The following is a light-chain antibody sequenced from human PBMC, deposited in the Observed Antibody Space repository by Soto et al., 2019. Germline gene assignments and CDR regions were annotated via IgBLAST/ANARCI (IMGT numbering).Light chain of an antibody. Sequence: EIEMTQSPATLPVSPGERATLSCRASQSVSTNLAWYQQKPGQAPRLLIYGASTRAPGFPARFTGSGSGTEFTLTISSLQPEDIATYYCQQYDNPPFTFGPGTKVDIK. J-gene: IGKJ3*01. V-gene: IGKV3-15*01. CDR1: QSVSTN. CDR2: GAS. CDR3: QQYDNPPFT.